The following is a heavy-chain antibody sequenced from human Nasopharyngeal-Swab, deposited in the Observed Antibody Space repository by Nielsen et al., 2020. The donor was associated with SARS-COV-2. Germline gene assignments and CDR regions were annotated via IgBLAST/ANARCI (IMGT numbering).Heavy chain of an antibody. J-gene: IGHJ6*02. D-gene: IGHD3-9*01. CDR1: GFTFSNYW. CDR3: ARDSGQDYDILTGYYVPLFYGMDV. Sequence: GESLKISCAPSGFTFSNYWMSWVRQAPGKGLEWVANIKQDGGEKYYVDSVKGRFTISRDNAKNSLYLQMNSLRPEDTAVYYCARDSGQDYDILTGYYVPLFYGMDVWGQGTLVTVYS. CDR2: IKQDGGEK. V-gene: IGHV3-7*01.